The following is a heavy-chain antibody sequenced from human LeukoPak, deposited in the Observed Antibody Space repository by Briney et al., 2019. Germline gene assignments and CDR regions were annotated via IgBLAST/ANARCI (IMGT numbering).Heavy chain of an antibody. CDR1: GFTFSSYA. J-gene: IGHJ4*02. CDR2: ISGSGGTT. Sequence: GGSPRLSCAASGFTFSSYAMSWVRQAPGKGLKWVSTISGSGGTTYYADSVKGRFTISRDNSKNTLYLQMNSLRAEDTAVYYCAKIRIVGATTHFDYWGQGTLVTVSS. D-gene: IGHD1-26*01. CDR3: AKIRIVGATTHFDY. V-gene: IGHV3-23*01.